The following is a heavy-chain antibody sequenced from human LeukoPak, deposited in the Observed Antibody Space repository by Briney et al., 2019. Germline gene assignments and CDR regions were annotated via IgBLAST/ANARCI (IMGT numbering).Heavy chain of an antibody. CDR1: GLAVSSNY. D-gene: IGHD3-10*01. CDR3: AKVGVRGRGP. CDR2: ISGSGGST. J-gene: IGHJ5*02. V-gene: IGHV3-23*01. Sequence: GGSLRLSCAASGLAVSSNYMSWVRQAPGKGLEWVSAISGSGGSTYYADSVKGRFTISRDNSKNTLYLQMNSLRAEDTAVYYCAKVGVRGRGPWGQGTLVTVSS.